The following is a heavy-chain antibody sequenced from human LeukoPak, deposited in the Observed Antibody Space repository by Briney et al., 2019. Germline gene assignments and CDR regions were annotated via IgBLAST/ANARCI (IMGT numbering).Heavy chain of an antibody. D-gene: IGHD1-26*01. CDR3: ARDQAEWELLSGSFDY. V-gene: IGHV4-59*12. J-gene: IGHJ4*02. Sequence: KPSETLSLTCTVSGGSISSYYWSWIRQPPGKGLEWIGYIYYSGSTNYNPSLKSRVIISVDTSKNQFSLKLSSVTAADTAVYYCARDQAEWELLSGSFDYWGQGTLVTVSS. CDR2: IYYSGST. CDR1: GGSISSYY.